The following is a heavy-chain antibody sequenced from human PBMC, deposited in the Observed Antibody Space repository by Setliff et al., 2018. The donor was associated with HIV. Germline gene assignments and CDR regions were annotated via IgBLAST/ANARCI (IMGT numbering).Heavy chain of an antibody. D-gene: IGHD3-10*01. V-gene: IGHV3-66*02. CDR3: ARVRLYNNALDY. CDR2: IYSDGST. CDR1: GFTVSSHY. J-gene: IGHJ4*02. Sequence: GESLKISCAASGFTVSSHYMSWVRQAPGKGLEWVSTIYSDGSTYHADSVKGRFTLSRDTSKNTLSLQMNSLRPEDTAVFYCARVRLYNNALDYWGQGTLVTVSS.